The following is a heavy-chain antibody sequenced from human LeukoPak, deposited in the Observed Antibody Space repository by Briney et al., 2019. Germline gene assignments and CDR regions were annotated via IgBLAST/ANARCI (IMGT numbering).Heavy chain of an antibody. D-gene: IGHD4-17*01. CDR1: GGSFSGYY. CDR3: ARGQVTTVTTGAFDI. J-gene: IGHJ3*02. Sequence: ASETLSLTCAVYGGSFSGYYWSWIRQPPGKGLEWIGEINHSGSTNYNPSLKSRVTISVDTSKNQFSLKLSSVTAADTAVYYCARGQVTTVTTGAFDIWGQGTMVTVSS. CDR2: INHSGST. V-gene: IGHV4-34*01.